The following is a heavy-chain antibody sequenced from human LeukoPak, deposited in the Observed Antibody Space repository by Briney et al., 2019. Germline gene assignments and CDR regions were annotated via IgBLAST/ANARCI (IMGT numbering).Heavy chain of an antibody. CDR3: ARDPKPHYYDSSGYYWGTDYYFDY. Sequence: ASVKVSCKASGYTFTSYYMHWVRQAPGQGLEWMGIINPSGGSTSYAQKFQGRVTMTRDTSTSTVYMELSSLRSEDTAVYYCARDPKPHYYDSSGYYWGTDYYFDYWGQGTLVTVSS. CDR2: INPSGGST. J-gene: IGHJ4*02. D-gene: IGHD3-22*01. CDR1: GYTFTSYY. V-gene: IGHV1-46*01.